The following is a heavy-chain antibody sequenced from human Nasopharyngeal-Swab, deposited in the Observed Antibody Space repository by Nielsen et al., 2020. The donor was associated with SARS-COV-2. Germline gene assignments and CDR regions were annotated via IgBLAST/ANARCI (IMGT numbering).Heavy chain of an antibody. Sequence: ASVKVSCKTSGYIFTDYYIHWVRQAPGQGLEWMGRIDPNTGGTSSPQIFQGRVTMTRDTSISTVYIEVTSLTSDDTAVYYCARALSARTTFNCLGPWGQGTLVTVSS. CDR3: ARALSARTTFNCLGP. J-gene: IGHJ5*02. D-gene: IGHD4-17*01. CDR1: GYIFTDYY. CDR2: IDPNTGGT. V-gene: IGHV1-2*06.